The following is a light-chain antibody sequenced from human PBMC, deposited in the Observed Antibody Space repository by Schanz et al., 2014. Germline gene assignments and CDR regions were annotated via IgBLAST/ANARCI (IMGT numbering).Light chain of an antibody. CDR1: SSNIGAGYD. Sequence: QSVLTQPPSVSGAPGQRVTVSCTGGSSNIGAGYDVHWYQQLPGTAPRLLMFENKHRPSGVPDRFSGSKSGTSASLAITGLQAEDEADYYCQSYDSSLSGWVFGEGTKLTVL. CDR2: ENK. V-gene: IGLV1-40*01. J-gene: IGLJ3*02. CDR3: QSYDSSLSGWV.